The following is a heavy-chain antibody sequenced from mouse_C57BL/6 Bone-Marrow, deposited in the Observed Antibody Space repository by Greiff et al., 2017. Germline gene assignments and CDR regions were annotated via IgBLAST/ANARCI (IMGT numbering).Heavy chain of an antibody. CDR1: GFNIKDDY. CDR3: TTWGVTATFYYFDY. D-gene: IGHD2-1*01. CDR2: IDPENGDT. J-gene: IGHJ2*01. V-gene: IGHV14-4*01. Sequence: EVKVEESGAELVRPGASVKLSCTASGFNIKDDYMHWVKQRTEQGLEWIGWIDPENGDTEYASKFQGKATITADTSSTTAYLQLSSLTSEDTAVYYCTTWGVTATFYYFDYWGQGTTLTVSS.